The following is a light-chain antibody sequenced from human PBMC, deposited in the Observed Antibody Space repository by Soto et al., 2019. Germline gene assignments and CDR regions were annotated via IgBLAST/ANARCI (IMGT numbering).Light chain of an antibody. J-gene: IGLJ1*01. CDR1: SSNIGAGYD. V-gene: IGLV1-40*01. Sequence: QSVLTQPPSVSGAPGQRVTISCTGSSSNIGAGYDVHWYQQLPGTAPKLLIYDNSKRPSGVPDRFSGSKSGTSASLAITGLQAEDEADYYCQSYDSSLSGYVFGTGTKLTVL. CDR3: QSYDSSLSGYV. CDR2: DNS.